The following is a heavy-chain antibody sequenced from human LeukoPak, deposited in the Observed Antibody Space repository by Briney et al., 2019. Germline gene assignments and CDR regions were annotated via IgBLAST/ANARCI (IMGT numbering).Heavy chain of an antibody. D-gene: IGHD3-10*01. Sequence: KPSETLSLTCTVSGASIRSYYWSWIRQPPGKGLEWIGYIYYSGGTNYNPSLKSRVTISVDTSKNQFSLKLSSVTAADTAVYYCVGSIRTYYFDYWGQGTLVTVSS. CDR2: IYYSGGT. CDR3: VGSIRTYYFDY. J-gene: IGHJ4*02. V-gene: IGHV4-59*01. CDR1: GASIRSYY.